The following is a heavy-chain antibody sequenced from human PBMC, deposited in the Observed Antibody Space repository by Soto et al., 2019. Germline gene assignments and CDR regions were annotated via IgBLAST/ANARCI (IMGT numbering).Heavy chain of an antibody. J-gene: IGHJ6*02. V-gene: IGHV1-18*01. CDR3: ARDLITMVRGVTDYYYGMDV. D-gene: IGHD3-10*01. CDR2: ISAYNGNT. CDR1: GYTFTSYG. Sequence: ASVKVSCKASGYTFTSYGISRVRQAPGQGLEWMGWISAYNGNTNYAQKLQGRVTMTTDTSTSTAYMELRSLRSDDTAVYYCARDLITMVRGVTDYYYGMDVWGQGTTVTVSS.